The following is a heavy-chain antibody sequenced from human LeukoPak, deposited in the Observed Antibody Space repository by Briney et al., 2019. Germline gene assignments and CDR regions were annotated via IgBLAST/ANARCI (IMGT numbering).Heavy chain of an antibody. CDR3: ARDWGNYYYGMDV. CDR2: ISYDGSNK. CDR1: GFTFSSYA. J-gene: IGHJ6*02. V-gene: IGHV3-30-3*01. Sequence: RGSLRLSCAASGFTFSSYAIHWVRQAPGKGLEWVAVISYDGSNKYYADSVKGRFTISRDNPKNTLYLQMNSLRAEDTAVYYCARDWGNYYYGMDVWGQGTTVTVSS. D-gene: IGHD3-16*01.